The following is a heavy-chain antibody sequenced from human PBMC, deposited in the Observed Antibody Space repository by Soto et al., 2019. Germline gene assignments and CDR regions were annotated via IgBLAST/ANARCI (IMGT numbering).Heavy chain of an antibody. CDR2: ISYNGSNK. CDR3: AKEGGYYGSGSYSVGENYYGMDV. J-gene: IGHJ6*02. CDR1: GFTFSSYG. Sequence: QVQLVESGGGVVQPGRSLRLSCAASGFTFSSYGMHWVRQAPGKGLEWVAVISYNGSNKYYADSVKGRFTISRDNSKKPLYLQMNSLRAEDPAVYYCAKEGGYYGSGSYSVGENYYGMDVWGQVTTVTVSS. V-gene: IGHV3-30*18. D-gene: IGHD3-10*01.